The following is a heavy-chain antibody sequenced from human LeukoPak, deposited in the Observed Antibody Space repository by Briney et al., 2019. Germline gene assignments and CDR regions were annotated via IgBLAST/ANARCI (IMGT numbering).Heavy chain of an antibody. J-gene: IGHJ4*02. CDR3: ARDSPRVYYGSGSYYNALGY. CDR2: INPSGGST. V-gene: IGHV1-46*01. Sequence: GASVKVSCKASGYTFTSYYMHWVRQAPGQGLEWMGIINPSGGSTSYAQKFQGRVTMTRDTSTSTVYMELSSLRSEDMTVYYCARDSPRVYYGSGSYYNALGYWGQGTLVTVSS. CDR1: GYTFTSYY. D-gene: IGHD3-10*01.